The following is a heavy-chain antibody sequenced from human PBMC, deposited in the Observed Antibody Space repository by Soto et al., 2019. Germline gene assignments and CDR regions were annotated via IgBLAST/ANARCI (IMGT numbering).Heavy chain of an antibody. Sequence: PSETLSLTCTVSGGSISSYYWSWIRQPPGKGLEWIGYIYYSGSTNYNPSLKSRVTISVDTSKNQFSLKMSSVTAADTAVYYCARGTTVETGSYWGQGTLVTVSS. CDR2: IYYSGST. CDR3: ARGTTVETGSY. CDR1: GGSISSYY. D-gene: IGHD4-17*01. V-gene: IGHV4-59*01. J-gene: IGHJ4*02.